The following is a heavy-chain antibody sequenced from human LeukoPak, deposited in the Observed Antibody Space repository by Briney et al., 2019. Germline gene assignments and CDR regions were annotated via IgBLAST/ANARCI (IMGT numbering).Heavy chain of an antibody. V-gene: IGHV3-64*01. J-gene: IGHJ4*02. D-gene: IGHD3-22*01. CDR1: GFTFSTSP. CDR2: ITSNGDST. Sequence: GGSLRLSCAASGFTFSTSPMHWVRQAPGKGLDYVSAITSNGDSTYYANSVKGRFTISRDNSKNTLYLQMGSLRAEDMAVYYCARADSRDYYNYWGQGTLVTVSS. CDR3: ARADSRDYYNY.